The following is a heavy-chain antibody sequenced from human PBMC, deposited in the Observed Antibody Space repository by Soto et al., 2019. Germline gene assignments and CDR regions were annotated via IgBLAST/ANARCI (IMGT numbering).Heavy chain of an antibody. Sequence: ASVKVSCKASGYTFTGYYMHWVRQAPGQGLEWMGWINPYSGNTNYAQKLQGRVTMTTDTSTSTAYMELRSLRSDDTAVYYCARDQGEWLVLDAFDIWGQGTMVTVSS. J-gene: IGHJ3*02. CDR2: INPYSGNT. D-gene: IGHD6-19*01. CDR3: ARDQGEWLVLDAFDI. V-gene: IGHV1-18*04. CDR1: GYTFTGYY.